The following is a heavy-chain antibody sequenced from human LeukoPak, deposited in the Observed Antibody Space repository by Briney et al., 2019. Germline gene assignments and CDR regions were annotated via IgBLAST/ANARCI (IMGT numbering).Heavy chain of an antibody. V-gene: IGHV3-21*01. CDR1: GFTFSSYS. Sequence: KAGGSLRLSCAASGFTFSSYSMNWVRQAPGKGLEWVSSISSSSSYIYYADSVKGRFTISRDNAKNSLYLQMNSLRAEDTAVYYCARDLGFGSQSSLYYYYGMDVWGQGTTVTVSS. CDR2: ISSSSSYI. CDR3: ARDLGFGSQSSLYYYYGMDV. J-gene: IGHJ6*02. D-gene: IGHD3-16*01.